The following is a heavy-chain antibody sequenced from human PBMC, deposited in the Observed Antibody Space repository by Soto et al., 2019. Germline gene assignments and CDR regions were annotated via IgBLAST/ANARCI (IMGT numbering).Heavy chain of an antibody. Sequence: GGSLRLSCAASGFTFSSYAMSWVRQAPGKGLEWVSAISGSGGSTYYADSVKGRFTISRDNSKNTLYLQMNSLRAEDTAVYYCAKDQAPYRAMIPMDVWGQGTTVTVSS. J-gene: IGHJ6*02. CDR3: AKDQAPYRAMIPMDV. D-gene: IGHD5-12*01. CDR1: GFTFSSYA. CDR2: ISGSGGST. V-gene: IGHV3-23*01.